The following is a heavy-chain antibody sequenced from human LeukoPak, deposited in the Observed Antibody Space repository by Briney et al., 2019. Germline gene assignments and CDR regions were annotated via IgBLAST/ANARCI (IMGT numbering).Heavy chain of an antibody. CDR2: MNPNSGNT. CDR1: GYTFTSYD. Sequence: ASVKVSCKASGYTFTSYDINWVRQATGQGLEWTGWMNPNSGNTGYAQKFQGRVTITRNTSISTAYMELSSLRSEDTAVYYCARDTTMIVVVTAYSHYGMDVWGQGTTVTVSS. V-gene: IGHV1-8*03. D-gene: IGHD3-22*01. CDR3: ARDTTMIVVVTAYSHYGMDV. J-gene: IGHJ6*02.